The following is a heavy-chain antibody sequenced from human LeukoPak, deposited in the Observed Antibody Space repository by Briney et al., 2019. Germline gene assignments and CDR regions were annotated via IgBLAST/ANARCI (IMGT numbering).Heavy chain of an antibody. CDR2: ISGSGDST. CDR3: AKCRSLSPAAAINY. V-gene: IGHV3-23*01. D-gene: IGHD2-2*01. Sequence: GGSLRLSCAACGFTFSSFGLRWVRQAPGKGGEWVSAISGSGDSTDYMEYVKGRFTISRDNSENTLYLQMNSLSADDTAVYYCAKCRSLSPAAAINYWGQGPLVTVSS. CDR1: GFTFSSFG. J-gene: IGHJ4*02.